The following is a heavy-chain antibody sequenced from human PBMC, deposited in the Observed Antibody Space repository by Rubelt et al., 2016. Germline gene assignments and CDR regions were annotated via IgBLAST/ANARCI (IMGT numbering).Heavy chain of an antibody. Sequence: GKCLEWMGRIDPSDSYTNYSPSFQGHVTISADKSISTAYLQWSSLKASDTAMYYCARYDSSGYPDYWGQGTLVTVSS. D-gene: IGHD3-22*01. J-gene: IGHJ4*02. CDR2: IDPSDSYT. CDR3: ARYDSSGYPDY. V-gene: IGHV5-10-1*01.